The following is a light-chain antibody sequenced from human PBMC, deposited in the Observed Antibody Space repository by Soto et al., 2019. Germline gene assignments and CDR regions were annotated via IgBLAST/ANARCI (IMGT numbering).Light chain of an antibody. Sequence: HSVLTKPASVNGFPGQSVTISCTGTSSDVGNYNLVSWYQQHPGKAPKLMIYEVSRRPSGVSNRFSGSKSGNTASLTISGLQAEGEADYYCCSYAGSSTFYVFGTGTKVTVL. V-gene: IGLV2-23*02. CDR2: EVS. J-gene: IGLJ1*01. CDR3: CSYAGSSTFYV. CDR1: SSDVGNYNL.